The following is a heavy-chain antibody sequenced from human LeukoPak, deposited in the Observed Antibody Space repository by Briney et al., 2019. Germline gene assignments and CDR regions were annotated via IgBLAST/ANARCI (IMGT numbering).Heavy chain of an antibody. J-gene: IGHJ4*02. CDR3: ARAKYSSSWYVSGFDY. CDR2: IYHSGST. CDR1: GGSISSYY. Sequence: SETLSLTCTVSGGSISSYYWSWIRQPPGKGLEWIGEIYHSGSTNYNPSLKSRVTISVDKSKNQFSLKLSSVTAADTAVYYCARAKYSSSWYVSGFDYWGQGTLVTVSS. V-gene: IGHV4-59*12. D-gene: IGHD6-13*01.